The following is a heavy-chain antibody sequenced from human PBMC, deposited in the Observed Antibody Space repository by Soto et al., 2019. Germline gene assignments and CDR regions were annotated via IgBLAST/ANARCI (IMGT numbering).Heavy chain of an antibody. D-gene: IGHD4-4*01. CDR1: GGSISSSSYY. CDR2: IYYSGRT. Sequence: SETLSLTCTVSGGSISSSSYYWGWIRQPPGKGLEWIGSIYYSGRTYYNPSLKRRVTISVDTSKNQFSLKLSSVTAADTAVYYCATNYAYYYYYGMDVWGQETPVTV. V-gene: IGHV4-39*01. J-gene: IGHJ6*02. CDR3: ATNYAYYYYYGMDV.